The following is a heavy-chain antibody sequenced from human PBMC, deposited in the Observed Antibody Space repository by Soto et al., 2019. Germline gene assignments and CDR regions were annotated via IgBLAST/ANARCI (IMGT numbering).Heavy chain of an antibody. CDR3: AKDGGYSSGWYEVGRGYYFDY. Sequence: GGSLRLSCAASGFTFSSYAMSWVRQAPGKGLEWVSAISGSGGSTYYADSVKGRFTISRDNSKNTLYLQMNSLRAEDTAVYYCAKDGGYSSGWYEVGRGYYFDYWGKGTLFTVSS. J-gene: IGHJ4*02. CDR2: ISGSGGST. CDR1: GFTFSSYA. D-gene: IGHD6-19*01. V-gene: IGHV3-23*01.